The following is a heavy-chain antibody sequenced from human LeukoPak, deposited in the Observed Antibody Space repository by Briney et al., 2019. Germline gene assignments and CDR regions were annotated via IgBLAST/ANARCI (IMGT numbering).Heavy chain of an antibody. D-gene: IGHD5-18*01. CDR1: GGSISSYY. V-gene: IGHV4-59*01. Sequence: SETLSLTCTVSGGSISSYYWSWIRQPPGKRLEWIGYIYYSGSTSYNPSLKSRVTISVDTSKNQISLKLSSVTAADTAVYYCARDPGVMVRAFDIWGQGTMVTVSS. CDR3: ARDPGVMVRAFDI. CDR2: IYYSGST. J-gene: IGHJ3*02.